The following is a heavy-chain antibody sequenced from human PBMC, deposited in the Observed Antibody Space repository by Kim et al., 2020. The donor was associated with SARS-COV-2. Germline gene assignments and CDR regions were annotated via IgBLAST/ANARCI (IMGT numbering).Heavy chain of an antibody. CDR3: ARAAAAGGTYYFDY. V-gene: IGHV1-3*01. Sequence: ASVKVSCKASGYTFTSYAMHWVRQAPGQRLEWMGWINAGNGNTKYSQKFQGRVTITRDTSASTAYMELSSLRSEDTAVYYCARAAAAGGTYYFDYWGQGTLVTVSS. CDR2: INAGNGNT. J-gene: IGHJ4*02. D-gene: IGHD6-13*01. CDR1: GYTFTSYA.